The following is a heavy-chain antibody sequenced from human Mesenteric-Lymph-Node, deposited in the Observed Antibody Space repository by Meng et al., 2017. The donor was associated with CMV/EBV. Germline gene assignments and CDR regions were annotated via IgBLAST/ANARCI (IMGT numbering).Heavy chain of an antibody. D-gene: IGHD5-12*01. CDR1: RCIFSSYA. CDR2: INHILGTG. Sequence: SRCIFSSYAIRWVRQAPGQGLEWVGGINHILGTGDYGQKFQGRVTITADKYTGTAYMELSSLRSEDTAVYYCARVATISAPYSYYFDYWSQGTLVTVSS. V-gene: IGHV1-69*06. CDR3: ARVATISAPYSYYFDY. J-gene: IGHJ4*02.